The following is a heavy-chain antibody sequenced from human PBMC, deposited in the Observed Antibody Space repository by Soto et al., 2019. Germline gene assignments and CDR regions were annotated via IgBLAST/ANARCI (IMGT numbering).Heavy chain of an antibody. CDR2: IYYSGST. CDR1: GGSISSGGYY. V-gene: IGHV4-31*03. J-gene: IGHJ5*02. D-gene: IGHD3-10*01. CDR3: AREGITMVREGYNWFDP. Sequence: QVQLQESGPGLVKPSQTLSLTCTVSGGSISSGGYYWSWIRQHPGKGLEWIGYIYYSGSTYYNPSLKSRVTISVDTSKNQFALKLSSVTAADTAVYYCAREGITMVREGYNWFDPWGQGTLVTVSS.